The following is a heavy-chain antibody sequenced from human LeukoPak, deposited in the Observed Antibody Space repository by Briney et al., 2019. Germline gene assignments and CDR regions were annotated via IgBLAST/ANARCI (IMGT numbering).Heavy chain of an antibody. CDR1: GYTFTSYG. Sequence: VKVSCKASGYTFTSYGISWVRQAPGQGLEWMGWISVYNGNTNYAQKLQGRVTMTTDTSTSTAYMELRSLRSDDTAVYYCARDYGYSSSYSIGYWGQGTLVTVSS. J-gene: IGHJ4*02. CDR2: ISVYNGNT. CDR3: ARDYGYSSSYSIGY. V-gene: IGHV1-18*01. D-gene: IGHD6-6*01.